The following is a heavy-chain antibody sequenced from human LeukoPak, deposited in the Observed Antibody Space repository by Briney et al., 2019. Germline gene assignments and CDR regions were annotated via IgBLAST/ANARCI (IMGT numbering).Heavy chain of an antibody. D-gene: IGHD5-24*01. Sequence: SETLSLTCTVSGGSISSYYWSWIRQPPGKGLEWIGYIYYSGSTNYNPSLKSRVTISVDTSKNQFSLKLSSVTAADTAVYYCARARDGPYYYYGMDVWGKGTTVTVS. J-gene: IGHJ6*04. CDR1: GGSISSYY. CDR2: IYYSGST. V-gene: IGHV4-59*01. CDR3: ARARDGPYYYYGMDV.